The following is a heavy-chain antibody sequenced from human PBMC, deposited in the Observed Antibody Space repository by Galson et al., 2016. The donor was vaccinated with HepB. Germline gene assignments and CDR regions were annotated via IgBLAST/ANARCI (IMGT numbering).Heavy chain of an antibody. CDR3: ARDATGSCNSVGCYFEHFDL. CDR1: GFSVSDKH. D-gene: IGHD2-15*01. V-gene: IGHV3-53*01. Sequence: SLRLSCAASGFSVSDKHMTWFRQAPGKGLEWVSVIDIRDKAYSAGFVKGRFTISRDTSKNTLYLQMDSLRAEDTAVYYCARDATGSCNSVGCYFEHFDLWGRGTLVIVSS. CDR2: IDIRDKA. J-gene: IGHJ2*01.